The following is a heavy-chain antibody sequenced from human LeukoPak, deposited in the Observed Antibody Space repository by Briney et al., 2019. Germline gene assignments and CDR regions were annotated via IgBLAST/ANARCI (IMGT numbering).Heavy chain of an antibody. V-gene: IGHV3-30*18. D-gene: IGHD6-19*01. J-gene: IGHJ3*02. CDR3: AKVRDTRDWYKDAFDI. Sequence: GRSLRLSCAASGFTFSSYGMHWVRQAPGKGLEWVAVISYDGSNKYYADSVKGRFTISRDNSKNTLYLQMSSLRAEDTAMYYCAKVRDTRDWYKDAFDIWGQGTRVTVSS. CDR1: GFTFSSYG. CDR2: ISYDGSNK.